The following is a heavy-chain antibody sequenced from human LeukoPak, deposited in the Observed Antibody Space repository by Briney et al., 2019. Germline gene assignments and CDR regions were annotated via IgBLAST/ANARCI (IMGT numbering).Heavy chain of an antibody. V-gene: IGHV4-59*08. CDR3: ARTYDSSGYFFNFDY. Sequence: SETLSLTCTVSGGSISTYYWSWIRRPPGKGLEWIGYIHYSGNTNYNPSLKSRVTISVDTSKNQFSLKLSSVTAADTAVYYCARTYDSSGYFFNFDYWGQGTLVTVSS. CDR2: IHYSGNT. J-gene: IGHJ4*02. CDR1: GGSISTYY. D-gene: IGHD3-22*01.